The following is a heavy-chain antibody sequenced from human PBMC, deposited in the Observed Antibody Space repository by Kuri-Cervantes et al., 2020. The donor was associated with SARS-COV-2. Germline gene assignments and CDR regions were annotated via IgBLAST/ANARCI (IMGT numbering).Heavy chain of an antibody. Sequence: SVKVSCKATGGTFSSYALSWVRQAPGQGLEWMGGIIPIFGTANYVQKFQGRVTITMDESTSTAYMELSRLSSEDTAVYFFARVPHSSRGGGYFDYWGQGTMVTVSS. D-gene: IGHD6-13*01. V-gene: IGHV1-69*05. CDR3: ARVPHSSRGGGYFDY. J-gene: IGHJ4*02. CDR1: GGTFSSYA. CDR2: IIPIFGTA.